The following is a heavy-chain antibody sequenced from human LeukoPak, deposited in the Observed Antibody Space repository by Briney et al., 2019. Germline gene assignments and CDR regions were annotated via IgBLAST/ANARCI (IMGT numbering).Heavy chain of an antibody. CDR1: GFTFSSYA. CDR3: VPLPAGNFPGFDY. J-gene: IGHJ4*02. Sequence: PGGSLRLSCAASGFTFSSYAMHWVRQAPGKGLEWVSTVDHSFGTTHYADSVKGRFTISRDDSKNTVSLQMNSLRVEDAALYYCVPLPAGNFPGFDYWGQGTRVTISS. V-gene: IGHV3-23*01. CDR2: VDHSFGTT. D-gene: IGHD1-7*01.